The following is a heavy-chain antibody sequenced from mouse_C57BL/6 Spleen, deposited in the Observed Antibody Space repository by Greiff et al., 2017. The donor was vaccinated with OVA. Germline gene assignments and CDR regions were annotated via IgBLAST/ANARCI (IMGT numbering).Heavy chain of an antibody. V-gene: IGHV5-6*01. CDR3: ARRGDYYGSTLYYFDY. J-gene: IGHJ2*01. D-gene: IGHD1-1*01. Sequence: EVQLVESGGDLVKPGGSLKLSCAASGFTFSSYGMSWVRQTPDKRLEWVATISSGGSYTYYPDSVKGRFTISRDNAKNTLYLQMSSLKSEDTAMYYCARRGDYYGSTLYYFDYWGQGTTLTVSS. CDR1: GFTFSSYG. CDR2: ISSGGSYT.